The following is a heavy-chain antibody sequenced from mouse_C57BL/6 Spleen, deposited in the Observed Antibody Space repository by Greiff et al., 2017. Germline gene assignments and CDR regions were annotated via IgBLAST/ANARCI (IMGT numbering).Heavy chain of an antibody. CDR1: GFSFNTYA. J-gene: IGHJ4*01. CDR3: VREGIYYYGSSHLYAMDY. Sequence: EVKVVESGGGLVQPKGSLKLSCAASGFSFNTYAMNWVRQAPGKGLEWVARIRSKSNNYATYYADSVKDRFTISRDDSESMLYLQMNNLKTEDTAMYYCVREGIYYYGSSHLYAMDYWGQGTSVTVSS. D-gene: IGHD1-1*01. V-gene: IGHV10-1*01. CDR2: IRSKSNNYAT.